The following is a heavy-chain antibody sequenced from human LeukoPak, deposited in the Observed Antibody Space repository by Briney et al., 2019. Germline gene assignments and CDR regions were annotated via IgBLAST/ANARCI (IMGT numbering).Heavy chain of an antibody. J-gene: IGHJ4*02. Sequence: ASVKVSCKASGYTFTSYDINWVRQATGQGLEWMGWMNPNSGNTGYAQKFQGRVTMTRDTSISTAYMELSRLRSDDTAVYYCARDTRPYDILTYYFDYWGQGILVTVSS. D-gene: IGHD3-9*01. CDR2: MNPNSGNT. V-gene: IGHV1-8*01. CDR3: ARDTRPYDILTYYFDY. CDR1: GYTFTSYD.